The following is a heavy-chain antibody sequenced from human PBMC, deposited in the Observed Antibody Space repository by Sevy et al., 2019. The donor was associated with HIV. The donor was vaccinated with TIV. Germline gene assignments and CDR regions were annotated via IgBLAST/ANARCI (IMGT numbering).Heavy chain of an antibody. J-gene: IGHJ4*02. Sequence: GGCLRLSCAASGFTFTNAWMNWVRQAPGMRLEWVGRIKGKTNGGTTDYAAPVKGRFIISRDDSKNTLYLQMTSLKIEETAVYYCPTERDYFDRCTGYPEIVPIAYWGQGKLVTVSS. D-gene: IGHD3-22*01. CDR3: PTERDYFDRCTGYPEIVPIAY. V-gene: IGHV3-15*07. CDR1: GFTFTNAW. CDR2: IKGKTNGGTT.